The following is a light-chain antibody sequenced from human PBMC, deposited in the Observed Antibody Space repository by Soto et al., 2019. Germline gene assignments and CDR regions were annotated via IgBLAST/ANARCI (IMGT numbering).Light chain of an antibody. CDR3: SSYKSSTDYV. Sequence: QSVLTQPRSVSGSPRQSVTISCTGTTNDVGAYNYVSWYRQYPGKAPTLMIYEVTNRHSGVSNRFSGSKSGNTASLTISGLQAEDEAAYYCSSYKSSTDYVFGTGTKVTVL. J-gene: IGLJ1*01. V-gene: IGLV2-14*01. CDR1: TNDVGAYNY. CDR2: EVT.